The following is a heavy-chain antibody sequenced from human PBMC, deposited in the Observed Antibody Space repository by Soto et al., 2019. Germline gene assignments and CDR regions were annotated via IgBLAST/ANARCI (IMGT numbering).Heavy chain of an antibody. Sequence: QVQLQESGPGLVKPSQTLSLTCTVSGGSISSGDYYWSWIRQPPGKGLEWIGYIYYSGSTYYNPSLKSRVTISVDTSKNQFSLKLSSVTAADTAVYYCARDPSDDSYDSSGQGDYWGQGTLVTVSS. CDR1: GGSISSGDYY. D-gene: IGHD3-22*01. CDR2: IYYSGST. CDR3: ARDPSDDSYDSSGQGDY. V-gene: IGHV4-30-4*01. J-gene: IGHJ4*02.